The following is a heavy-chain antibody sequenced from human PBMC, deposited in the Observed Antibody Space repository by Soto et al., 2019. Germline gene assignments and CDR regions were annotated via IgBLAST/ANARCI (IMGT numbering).Heavy chain of an antibody. V-gene: IGHV4-34*01. Sequence: PSETLSLTCAVYGGSFSGYYWSWIRQPPGKGLEWIGEINHSGSTNYNPSLKSRVTISVDTSKNQFSLKLSSVTAADTAVYYCARGTVEDWFDPWGQGTLVIASS. J-gene: IGHJ5*02. CDR1: GGSFSGYY. CDR2: INHSGST. CDR3: ARGTVEDWFDP. D-gene: IGHD4-17*01.